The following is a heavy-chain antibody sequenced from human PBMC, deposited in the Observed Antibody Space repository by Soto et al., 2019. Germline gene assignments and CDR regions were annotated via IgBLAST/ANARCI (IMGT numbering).Heavy chain of an antibody. CDR3: ARVMIRGVLPRWFDS. V-gene: IGHV4-4*02. CDR2: IYDSEST. D-gene: IGHD3-10*01. CDR1: SGSISGRDW. Sequence: QAQLQESGPGLVKPSGTLSLTCAMSSGSISGRDWWSWVRQSPGKGLEWLGEIYDSESTNYNPSLKSRVSMSVDDSKKQFSLTLRSVTAADTAVYYCARVMIRGVLPRWFDSWGQGVPVTVSS. J-gene: IGHJ5*01.